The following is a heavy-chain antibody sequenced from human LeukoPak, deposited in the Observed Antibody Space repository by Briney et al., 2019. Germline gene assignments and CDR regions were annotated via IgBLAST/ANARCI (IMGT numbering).Heavy chain of an antibody. CDR3: ARDEGKYYYGSGSYGAFDI. CDR2: ISYDGSNK. V-gene: IGHV3-30*03. D-gene: IGHD3-10*01. CDR1: GFTFSSYG. Sequence: GGSLRLSCAASGFTFSSYGMHWVRQAPGKGLEWVAVISYDGSNKYYADSVKGRFTISRDNSKNTLYLQMNSLRAEDTAVYYCARDEGKYYYGSGSYGAFDIWGQGTMVTVSS. J-gene: IGHJ3*02.